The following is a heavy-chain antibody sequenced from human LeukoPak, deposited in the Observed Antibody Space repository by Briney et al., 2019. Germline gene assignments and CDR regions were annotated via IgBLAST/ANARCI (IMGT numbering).Heavy chain of an antibody. V-gene: IGHV3-74*01. Sequence: GGSLRLSCVASGFTLSSYVMNWVRQAQGSGHGWVSRINTDGSSTNYADSVKGRFTVSRDNAKNTLYLQMNSLRAEDTAIYYCARVIGWDEPFDLWGQGTMVTVSS. D-gene: IGHD1-26*01. CDR2: INTDGSST. J-gene: IGHJ3*01. CDR1: GFTLSSYV. CDR3: ARVIGWDEPFDL.